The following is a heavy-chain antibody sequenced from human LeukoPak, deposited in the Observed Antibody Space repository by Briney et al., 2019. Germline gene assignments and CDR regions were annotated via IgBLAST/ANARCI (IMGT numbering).Heavy chain of an antibody. Sequence: SETLSLTCTVSGGSISTYYWSWIRQPAGKRLEWIGRLSSSGTTNYNTSLKSRVTMSVDTSTNQLSLNLTSVTAADTAVYYCAREVSGSDYYRAYDYWGQGTLVTVSS. D-gene: IGHD3-3*01. V-gene: IGHV4-4*07. CDR1: GGSISTYY. J-gene: IGHJ4*02. CDR3: AREVSGSDYYRAYDY. CDR2: LSSSGTT.